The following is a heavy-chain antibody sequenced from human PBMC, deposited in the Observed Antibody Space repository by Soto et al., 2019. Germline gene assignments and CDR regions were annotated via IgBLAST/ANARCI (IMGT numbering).Heavy chain of an antibody. V-gene: IGHV1-2*02. CDR3: ARERDQVISEGMQV. CDR1: Y. CDR2: INPQTGGT. Sequence: YLRSVHQSHGQGLVGMGWINPQTGGTSYEQKFQGRVTLSRDTSIKTAYLELSRLRFDDAAVYFCARERDQVISEGMQVWGQGTMVTVSS. J-gene: IGHJ6*01. D-gene: IGHD2-2*01.